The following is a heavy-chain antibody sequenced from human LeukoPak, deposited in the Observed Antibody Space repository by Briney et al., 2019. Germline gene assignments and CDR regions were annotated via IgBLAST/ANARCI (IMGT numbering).Heavy chain of an antibody. D-gene: IGHD1-1*01. CDR3: ASQLERRQGWFDP. CDR1: EFTFALYW. V-gene: IGHV3-7*01. CDR2: IKQDGSEK. Sequence: GGPLRLSCTASEFTFALYWMSWVRQSPGKGLEGVANIKQDGSEKYYADSVKGRFTISRDNANNSLYLQMNSLRAEDSAVYYCASQLERRQGWFDPWGQGTLVTVSS. J-gene: IGHJ5*02.